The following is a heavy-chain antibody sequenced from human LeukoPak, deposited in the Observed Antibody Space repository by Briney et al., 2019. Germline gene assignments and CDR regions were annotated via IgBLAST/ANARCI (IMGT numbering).Heavy chain of an antibody. D-gene: IGHD2-15*01. V-gene: IGHV1-2*02. CDR3: ARVHAAYPFDY. J-gene: IGHJ4*02. CDR2: INPNSGGT. Sequence: ASVKVSCKASGYTFTAYYMHWVRQAPGQGLEWMGWINPNSGGTNYAQKFQGRVTMTRDTSITTAYMELSRLRSDDTAVYYCARVHAAYPFDYWGQGTLVTVSS. CDR1: GYTFTAYY.